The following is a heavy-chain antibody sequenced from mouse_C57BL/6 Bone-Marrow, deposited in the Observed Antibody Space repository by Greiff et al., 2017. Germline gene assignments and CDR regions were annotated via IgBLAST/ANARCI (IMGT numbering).Heavy chain of an antibody. V-gene: IGHV1-84*01. CDR1: GYTFTDYY. D-gene: IGHD1-1*01. CDR2: IYPGSGNT. Sequence: QVQLQQSGPELVKPGASVKISCKASGYTFTDYYINWVKQRPGQGLEWIGWIYPGSGNTTYNEKFKGKATLTVDPSSSTAYMQLSSLTSEDSAVYFCAREGSNYYGSSGGYYFDDWGQGTTLTVSS. J-gene: IGHJ2*01. CDR3: AREGSNYYGSSGGYYFDD.